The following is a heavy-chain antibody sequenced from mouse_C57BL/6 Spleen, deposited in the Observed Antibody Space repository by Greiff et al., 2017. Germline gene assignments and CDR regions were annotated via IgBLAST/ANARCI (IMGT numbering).Heavy chain of an antibody. D-gene: IGHD1-1*01. CDR3: ARREGTTDWFAY. CDR1: GYAFSSYW. Sequence: VMLVESGAELVKPGASVKISCKASGYAFSSYWMNWVKQRPGKGLEWIGQIYPGDGDTNYNGKFKGKATLTADKSSSTAYMQLSSLTSEDSAVYFCARREGTTDWFAYWGQGTLVTVSA. J-gene: IGHJ3*01. V-gene: IGHV1-80*01. CDR2: IYPGDGDT.